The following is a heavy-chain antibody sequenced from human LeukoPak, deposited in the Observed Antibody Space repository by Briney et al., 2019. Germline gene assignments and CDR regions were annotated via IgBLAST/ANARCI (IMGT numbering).Heavy chain of an antibody. CDR2: IYHSGST. J-gene: IGHJ6*02. V-gene: IGHV4-38-2*02. CDR1: GYSISSGYY. CDR3: ARAPDYDSALDV. Sequence: PSETLSLTCTVSGYSISSGYYWGWIRQPPGKGLEWIGSIYHSGSTYYNPSLKSRVTISVDTSKNQFSLKLSSVTAADTAVYYCARAPDYDSALDVWGQGTTVTVSS. D-gene: IGHD3-22*01.